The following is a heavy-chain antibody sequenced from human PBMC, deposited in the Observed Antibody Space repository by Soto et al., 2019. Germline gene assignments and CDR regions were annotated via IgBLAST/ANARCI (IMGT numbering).Heavy chain of an antibody. CDR3: TTEGLTGHQIYYYYGMDV. Sequence: RLSCAASGFTFSNAWMSWVRQAPGKGLEWVGRIKSKTDGGTTDYAAPVKGRFTISRDDSKNTLYLQMNSLKTEDTAVYYCTTEGLTGHQIYYYYGMDVWGQGTTVTVSS. D-gene: IGHD3-9*01. CDR2: IKSKTDGGTT. J-gene: IGHJ6*02. CDR1: GFTFSNAW. V-gene: IGHV3-15*01.